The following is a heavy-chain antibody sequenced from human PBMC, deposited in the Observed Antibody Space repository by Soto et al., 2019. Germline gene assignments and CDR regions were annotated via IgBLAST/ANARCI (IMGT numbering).Heavy chain of an antibody. CDR1: GFTFRSYE. CDR2: ISSSGSSI. V-gene: IGHV3-48*03. Sequence: GGSLRLSCVASGFTFRSYEMNWVRQAPGKGLEWVSYISSSGSSIYYPDSVKGRFTISRDNAKNSLYLQMNSLRAEDTAVYYCARESCSSPSCSTRYRMDVWGQGTTVTVYS. D-gene: IGHD2-2*01. CDR3: ARESCSSPSCSTRYRMDV. J-gene: IGHJ6*02.